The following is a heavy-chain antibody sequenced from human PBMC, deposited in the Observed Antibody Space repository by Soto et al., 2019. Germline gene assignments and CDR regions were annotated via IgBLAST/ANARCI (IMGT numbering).Heavy chain of an antibody. J-gene: IGHJ4*02. CDR3: ARHKDRYYYDSSGYQG. V-gene: IGHV5-51*01. D-gene: IGHD3-22*01. CDR1: GYSFTSYW. Sequence: PGDSLKISCKGSGYSFTSYWIGWVRQMPGKGLEWMGIIYPGDSDTRYSPPFQGQVTISADKSISTAYLQWSSLKASDTAMYYCARHKDRYYYDSSGYQGWGQGTLVNVSS. CDR2: IYPGDSDT.